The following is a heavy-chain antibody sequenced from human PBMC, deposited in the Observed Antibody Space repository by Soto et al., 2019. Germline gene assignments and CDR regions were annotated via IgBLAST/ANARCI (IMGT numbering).Heavy chain of an antibody. CDR1: GGTFSSYT. CDR2: IIPILGIA. D-gene: IGHD3-16*01. CDR3: AREGGNDAFDI. J-gene: IGHJ3*02. Sequence: QVQLVQSGAEVKKPGSSVKVSCKASGGTFSSYTISWVRQAPGQGLEWMGRIIPILGIANYAQKFQGRVTITAGKSTSTAYMELSSLRSEDTAVYYCAREGGNDAFDIWGQGTMVTVSS. V-gene: IGHV1-69*08.